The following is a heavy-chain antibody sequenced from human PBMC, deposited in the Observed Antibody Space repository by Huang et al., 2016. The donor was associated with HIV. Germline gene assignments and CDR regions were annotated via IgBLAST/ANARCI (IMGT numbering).Heavy chain of an antibody. CDR2: SNPSDGST. CDR3: ARDRDFYDSSGYWGFNYFDY. Sequence: QVQLVQSGAEVKKPGASVKVSCKASGYAFTSYYMHWVRQAPGQGLEWMGISNPSDGSTRYEQKCQGRVTTTRDTSTNTGFMELSSLRSEDTAVYYCARDRDFYDSSGYWGFNYFDYWGQGTLVTVSS. D-gene: IGHD3-22*01. CDR1: GYAFTSYY. J-gene: IGHJ4*02. V-gene: IGHV1-46*01.